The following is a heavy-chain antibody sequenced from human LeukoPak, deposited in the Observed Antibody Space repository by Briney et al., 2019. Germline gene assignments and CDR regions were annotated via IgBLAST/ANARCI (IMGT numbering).Heavy chain of an antibody. CDR1: GGSISSTSYY. CDR2: IYYSGST. J-gene: IGHJ3*01. Sequence: SETLSLTCAVSGGSISSTSYYWAWIRQPPGKGLGWIGTIYYSGSTYHNPSLKSRVTLSVDTSRNQFSLRLSSVDAADTAVYYCAKAGVRYFDSSGLYAFDFWGQGTTVTVSS. V-gene: IGHV4-39*01. CDR3: AKAGVRYFDSSGLYAFDF. D-gene: IGHD3-22*01.